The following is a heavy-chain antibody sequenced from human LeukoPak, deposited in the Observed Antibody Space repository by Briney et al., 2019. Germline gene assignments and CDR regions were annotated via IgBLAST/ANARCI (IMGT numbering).Heavy chain of an antibody. CDR1: GGSVSSGSYY. J-gene: IGHJ3*02. V-gene: IGHV4-61*01. D-gene: IGHD4-23*01. CDR2: IYYSGST. CDR3: ARDDGGNSSAFDI. Sequence: SETLSLTCTVSGGSVSSGSYYWSWNRQPPGKGLEWIGYIYYSGSTNYNPSLKSRVTISVDTSKNQFSLKLSSVTAADTAVYYCARDDGGNSSAFDIWGQGTMVTVSS.